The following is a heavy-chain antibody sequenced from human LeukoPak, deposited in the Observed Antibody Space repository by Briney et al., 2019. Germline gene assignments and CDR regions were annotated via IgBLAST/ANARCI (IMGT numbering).Heavy chain of an antibody. Sequence: SETLSLTCGVSGGSISSGDYYWSWIRQHPGKGLEWIGHIYYSGTTYYNPSLKSRVSISVDTSKNQFSLRLSSVTAADTAVYYCARYGGNAHDYWGQGTLVTVSS. CDR3: ARYGGNAHDY. CDR1: GGSISSGDYY. D-gene: IGHD4-23*01. CDR2: IYYSGTT. V-gene: IGHV4-31*11. J-gene: IGHJ4*02.